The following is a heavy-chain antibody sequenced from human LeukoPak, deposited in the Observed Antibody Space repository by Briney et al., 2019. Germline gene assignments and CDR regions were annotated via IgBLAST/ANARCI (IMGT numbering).Heavy chain of an antibody. CDR2: ISWNSGSI. V-gene: IGHV3-9*01. Sequence: GGSLRLSCAASGFTFDDYAMHWVGQAPGKGLRWVSGISWNSGSIGYADSVKGRFTISRDNAKNSLYLQMNSLRAGDTALYYCAKVGASTTSMDVWGQGTTVTVSS. CDR1: GFTFDDYA. J-gene: IGHJ6*02. D-gene: IGHD3-3*01. CDR3: AKVGASTTSMDV.